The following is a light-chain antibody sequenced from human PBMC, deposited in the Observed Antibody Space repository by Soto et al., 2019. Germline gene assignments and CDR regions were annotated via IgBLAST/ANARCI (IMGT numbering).Light chain of an antibody. Sequence: EIVLTKSPATLSLSPGERATLSCSASQSVSSSYLAWYQQRPGQAPRLLIYGASSRATGIPDRFSGSGSGTDFTLTISRLEPEDFAVYYCQRYGSARPWTFGQGTKVDI. CDR3: QRYGSARPWT. V-gene: IGKV3-20*01. J-gene: IGKJ1*01. CDR2: GAS. CDR1: QSVSSSY.